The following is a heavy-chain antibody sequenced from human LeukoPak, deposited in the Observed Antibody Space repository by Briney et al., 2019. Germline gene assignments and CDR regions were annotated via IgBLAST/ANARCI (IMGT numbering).Heavy chain of an antibody. D-gene: IGHD5-12*01. Sequence: SETLSLTCTVSVGSISRHYWSWIRQPPGKGLEWIGYIYYGGSTNYNPSLKSRVTISVDTSKNHFSLKLSSVTAADTAVYYCARGDGYSYAFDYWGQGTLVTVSS. CDR2: IYYGGST. CDR1: VGSISRHY. J-gene: IGHJ4*02. CDR3: ARGDGYSYAFDY. V-gene: IGHV4-59*11.